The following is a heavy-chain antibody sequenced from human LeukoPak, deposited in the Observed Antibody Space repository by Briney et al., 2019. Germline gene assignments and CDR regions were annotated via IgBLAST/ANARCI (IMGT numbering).Heavy chain of an antibody. J-gene: IGHJ6*02. V-gene: IGHV4-39*01. D-gene: IGHD4-17*01. CDR2: IYYSGST. CDR1: GGSISSSSYY. Sequence: SETLSLTCTVSGGSISSSSYYWGWIRQPPGKGLEWIGSIYYSGSTYYNPSLKSRVTISVDTSKNQFSLKLSPVTAADTAVYYCARLLDYGDYYYGMDVWGQGTTVTVSS. CDR3: ARLLDYGDYYYGMDV.